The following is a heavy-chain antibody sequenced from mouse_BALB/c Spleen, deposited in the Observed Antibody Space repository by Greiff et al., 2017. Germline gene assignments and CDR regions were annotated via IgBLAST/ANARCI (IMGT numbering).Heavy chain of an antibody. D-gene: IGHD2-1*01. CDR1: GYSITSDYA. Sequence: VQLKESGPGLVKPSQSLSLTCTVTGYSITSDYAWNWIRQFPGNKLEWMGYISYSGSTSYNPSLKSRISITRDTSKNQFFLQLNSVTTEDTATYYCARGGNYGYWGQGTTLTVSS. CDR2: ISYSGST. CDR3: ARGGNYGY. J-gene: IGHJ2*01. V-gene: IGHV3-2*02.